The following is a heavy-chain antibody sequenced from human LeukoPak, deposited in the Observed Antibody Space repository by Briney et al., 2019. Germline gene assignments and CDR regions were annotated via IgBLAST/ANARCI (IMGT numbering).Heavy chain of an antibody. CDR1: GFPVSSNY. D-gene: IGHD3-22*01. CDR2: IYSGGST. J-gene: IGHJ3*02. CDR3: AREKYYYDSSGHHDAFDI. V-gene: IGHV3-53*01. Sequence: PGGTLRLLCAVSGFPVSSNYMSWVRQAPGKGLEWVSVIYSGGSTYYADSVKGRFTISRDNSKNTLYLQMNSLRAEDTAVYYCAREKYYYDSSGHHDAFDIWGQGTMVTVSS.